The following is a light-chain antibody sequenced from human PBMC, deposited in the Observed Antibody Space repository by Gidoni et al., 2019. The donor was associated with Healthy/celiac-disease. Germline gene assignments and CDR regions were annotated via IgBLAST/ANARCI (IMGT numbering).Light chain of an antibody. Sequence: DIQMTQPPSSLSASVGDRVTITCRASQSISSYLNWYQQKPGKAPKLLIYAASRLQSGVPSRFSGSGSGTDFTLTISSLQPEDVATYYCQQSYSTPLAFXQXTKLEIK. CDR3: QQSYSTPLA. V-gene: IGKV1-39*01. CDR1: QSISSY. CDR2: AAS. J-gene: IGKJ2*01.